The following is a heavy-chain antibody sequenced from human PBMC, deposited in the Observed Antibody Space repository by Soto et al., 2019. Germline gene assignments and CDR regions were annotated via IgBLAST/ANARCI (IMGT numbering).Heavy chain of an antibody. J-gene: IGHJ6*02. CDR1: GFTFHEYA. V-gene: IGHV3-9*01. D-gene: IGHD5-12*01. Sequence: EVHLIESGGGWVQPGTSLRVSCAASGFTFHEYAMHWVRQAPGKGLEWVSGISSDGDTIAYADSVQGRFTVFRDNAKNSLYLHMNSLRAEDTALYYCTKGGYDLIYYFGMDVWGQGTTVTVSS. CDR2: ISSDGDTI. CDR3: TKGGYDLIYYFGMDV.